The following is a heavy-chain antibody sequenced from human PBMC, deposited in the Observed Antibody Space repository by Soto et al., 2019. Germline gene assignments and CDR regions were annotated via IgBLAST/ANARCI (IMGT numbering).Heavy chain of an antibody. CDR2: INPNSGGT. V-gene: IGHV1-2*02. D-gene: IGHD6-19*01. CDR3: ARVTIAVAGTKSYYYYGMDV. Sequence: ASVKVSCKASGYTFTGYYMHWVRQAPGQGLEWMGWINPNSGGTNYAQKFQGRVTMTRDTSISTAYMELSRLRSDDTAVYYCARVTIAVAGTKSYYYYGMDVWGQGTTVTVS. CDR1: GYTFTGYY. J-gene: IGHJ6*02.